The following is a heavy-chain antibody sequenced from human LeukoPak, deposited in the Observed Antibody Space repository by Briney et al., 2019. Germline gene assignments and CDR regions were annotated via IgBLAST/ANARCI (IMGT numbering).Heavy chain of an antibody. D-gene: IGHD6-13*01. J-gene: IGHJ4*02. CDR2: VYTSGAA. Sequence: SETLSLTCTVSGDSISSGNYFWNWVRQPAGGGLEWCGRVYTSGAADYNPSLKSRVTISVDTSKNQFSLNVHSVIATDTAVYYCAKSFGPVIAAAGTGADWGQGTLVTVSS. CDR1: GDSISSGNYF. V-gene: IGHV4-61*02. CDR3: AKSFGPVIAAAGTGAD.